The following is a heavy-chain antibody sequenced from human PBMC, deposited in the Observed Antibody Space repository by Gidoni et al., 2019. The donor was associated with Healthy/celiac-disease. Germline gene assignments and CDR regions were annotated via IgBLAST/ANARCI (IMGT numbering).Heavy chain of an antibody. Sequence: QLQLQESGPGLVKPSETLSLTCTVSGGSISSSSYYWGWIRQPPGKGREWIGSIYYSGSTYYNPSLKSRVTISVDTSKNQFSLKLSSVTAADTAVYYCDQRGRGADYWGQGTLVTVSS. CDR3: DQRGRGADY. V-gene: IGHV4-39*01. D-gene: IGHD3-10*01. CDR2: IYYSGST. J-gene: IGHJ4*02. CDR1: GGSISSSSYY.